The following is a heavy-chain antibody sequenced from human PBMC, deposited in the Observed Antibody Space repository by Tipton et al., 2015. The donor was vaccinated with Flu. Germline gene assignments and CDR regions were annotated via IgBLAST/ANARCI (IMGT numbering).Heavy chain of an antibody. J-gene: IGHJ4*02. V-gene: IGHV4-59*01. CDR2: IYYNGNT. CDR3: ARYGSYFEY. CDR1: GGSISSYY. D-gene: IGHD1-26*01. Sequence: TLSLTCTVSGGSISSYYWSWIRQPPAKGLEWIGYIYYNGNTNYNPSLKSRVTISVDTSKNQFSLKVSSVTAADTAVYYCARYGSYFEYWGQGTLVTVSS.